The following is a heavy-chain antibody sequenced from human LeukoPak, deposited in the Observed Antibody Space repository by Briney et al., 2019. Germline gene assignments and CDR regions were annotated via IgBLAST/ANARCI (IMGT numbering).Heavy chain of an antibody. CDR2: INPNSGGT. V-gene: IGHV1-2*02. J-gene: IGHJ4*02. Sequence: GASVKVSCKASGYTFTGYYMHWVRQAPGQGLEWMGWINPNSGGTNYAQKFQGRVTMTRDTYIRTAYMELSRVRSDDTAMYYCGRAIAVAGSNEWRDFDYWGQGTLVTVSS. CDR1: GYTFTGYY. CDR3: GRAIAVAGSNEWRDFDY. D-gene: IGHD6-19*01.